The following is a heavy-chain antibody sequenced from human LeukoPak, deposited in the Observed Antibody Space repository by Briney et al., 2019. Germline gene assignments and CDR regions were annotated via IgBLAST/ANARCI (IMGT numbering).Heavy chain of an antibody. CDR1: GGPISSLY. D-gene: IGHD6-6*01. CDR2: IYYTGST. CDR3: ARHRAYSSASPFDF. Sequence: SETLSLTCSVSGGPISSLYWSWIRQPPGKGLEWIGYIYYTGSTNYNPSLKSRVTIFVDMSKNQFSLRLSSVTAADTALYYCARHRAYSSASPFDFWGRGTLVTVSS. J-gene: IGHJ4*02. V-gene: IGHV4-59*08.